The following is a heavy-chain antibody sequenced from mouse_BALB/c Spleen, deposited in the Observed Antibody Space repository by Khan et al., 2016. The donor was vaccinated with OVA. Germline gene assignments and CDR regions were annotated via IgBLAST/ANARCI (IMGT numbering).Heavy chain of an antibody. CDR3: ASNYYGSTSLAY. D-gene: IGHD1-1*01. J-gene: IGHJ3*01. CDR2: IDPYYGGT. V-gene: IGHV1-39*01. CDR1: GYSFTGYK. Sequence: QLKQSGPELEKPGASVKISCKAAGYSFTGYKMNWVKQSNGKSLEWIGNIDPYYGGTSYNEKFKGKATLTVDKSSSTVYMQLKSLTSEDSAVYYCASNYYGSTSLAYWGQGTLVTVSA.